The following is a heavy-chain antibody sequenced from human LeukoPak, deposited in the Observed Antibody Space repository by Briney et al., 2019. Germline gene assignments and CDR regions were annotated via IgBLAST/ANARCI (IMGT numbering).Heavy chain of an antibody. CDR2: INHSGST. CDR3: ARAYPWGNYIDY. CDR1: GFTVSSHY. J-gene: IGHJ4*02. V-gene: IGHV4-34*01. Sequence: GSLRLSCAASGFTVSSHYMSWIRQPPGKGLAWIGEINHSGSTNYNPSLKSRVTISVDTSKNQFSLKLSSVTAADTAVYYCARAYPWGNYIDYWGQGTLVTVSS. D-gene: IGHD3-16*01.